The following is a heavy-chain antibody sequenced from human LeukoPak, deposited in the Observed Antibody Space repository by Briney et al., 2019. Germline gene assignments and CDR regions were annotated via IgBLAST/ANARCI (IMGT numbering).Heavy chain of an antibody. J-gene: IGHJ3*02. D-gene: IGHD6-6*01. CDR3: ARDNQLVRAFDI. CDR1: GFTFSNYS. V-gene: IGHV3-21*01. CDR2: ISSSSSYI. Sequence: GGSLRLSCAASGFTFSNYSMNWVRQAPGKGLEWVSSISSSSSYIYYADSVKGRFTISRDNAKNSLYLQMNSLRAEDTAVYYCARDNQLVRAFDIWGQGTMVTVSS.